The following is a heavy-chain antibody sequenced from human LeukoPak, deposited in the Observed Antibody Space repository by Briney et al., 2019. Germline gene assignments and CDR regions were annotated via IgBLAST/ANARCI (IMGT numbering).Heavy chain of an antibody. D-gene: IGHD3-3*01. J-gene: IGHJ5*02. CDR3: ARDPREDFCRSYSIRGFNNWFDP. Sequence: SETLSLTCAVSGYSISSGYYWGWLRQPPGKGLEWIGSIYHSGGTYYNPSLKSRVTISIDTSKNQLSLKLSSVTAADTAVYYCARDPREDFCRSYSIRGFNNWFDPWGEGTLVSVSS. CDR1: GYSISSGYY. CDR2: IYHSGGT. V-gene: IGHV4-38-2*02.